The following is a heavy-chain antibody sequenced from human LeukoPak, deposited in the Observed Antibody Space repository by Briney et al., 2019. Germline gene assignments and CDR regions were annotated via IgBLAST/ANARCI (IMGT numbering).Heavy chain of an antibody. V-gene: IGHV3-23*01. CDR1: GFTFSSSA. CDR3: AKSGYNRFDY. CDR2: ISGSGSGGST. J-gene: IGHJ4*02. D-gene: IGHD5-24*01. Sequence: GGSLRLSCAASGFTFSSSAMSWVRQAPGKGLEWVSSISGSGSGGSTYYADSVKGRFTISRDNSENTLYLQMNSLRAEDTAVYYCAKSGYNRFDYWGQGTLVTVSS.